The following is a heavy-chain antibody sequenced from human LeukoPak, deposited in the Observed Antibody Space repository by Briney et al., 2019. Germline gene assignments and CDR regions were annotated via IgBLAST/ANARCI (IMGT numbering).Heavy chain of an antibody. Sequence: SETLSLTCTVSGVSISSGSYYWTWIRQPAGKGLEWIGRIYTTGSTNYNPSLKSRVTISVDTSKNQFSLKLGSVTAADTAVYYCARSSESYDSSGYYSYYFDYWGQGTLVTVSS. D-gene: IGHD3-22*01. CDR1: GVSISSGSYY. J-gene: IGHJ4*02. V-gene: IGHV4-61*02. CDR2: IYTTGST. CDR3: ARSSESYDSSGYYSYYFDY.